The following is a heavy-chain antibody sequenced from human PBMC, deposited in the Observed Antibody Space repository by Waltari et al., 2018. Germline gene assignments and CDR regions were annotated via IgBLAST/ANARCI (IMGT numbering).Heavy chain of an antibody. Sequence: QLQLPESGPGLVKPSETLSLTCTVSGGSISSSSYYWGWISQPPGKGLEWIGSIYYSGSTYYNPSLKSRVTISVDTSKNQFSLKLSSVTAADTAVYYCARDLGAGTWEADYWGQGTLVTVSS. D-gene: IGHD6-19*01. J-gene: IGHJ4*02. V-gene: IGHV4-39*07. CDR1: GGSISSSSYY. CDR2: IYYSGST. CDR3: ARDLGAGTWEADY.